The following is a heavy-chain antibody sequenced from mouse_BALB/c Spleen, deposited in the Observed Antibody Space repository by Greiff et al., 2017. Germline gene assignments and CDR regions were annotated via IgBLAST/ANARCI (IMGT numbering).Heavy chain of an antibody. J-gene: IGHJ4*01. Sequence: QVQLKQSGPELVKPGASVKMSCKASGYTFTSYYIHWVKQRPGQGLEWIGWIYPGDGSTKYNEKFKGKTTLTADKSSSTAYMLLSSLTSEDSAIYFCAKVFLYAMDYWGQGTSVTVSS. CDR3: AKVFLYAMDY. V-gene: IGHV1S56*01. CDR2: IYPGDGST. D-gene: IGHD2-14*01. CDR1: GYTFTSYY.